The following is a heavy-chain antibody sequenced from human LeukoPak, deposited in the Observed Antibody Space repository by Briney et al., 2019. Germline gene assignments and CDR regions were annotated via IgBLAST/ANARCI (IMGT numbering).Heavy chain of an antibody. CDR1: GFTFSSYG. D-gene: IGHD6-13*01. CDR2: IWYDGSNK. V-gene: IGHV3-33*06. J-gene: IGHJ4*02. CDR3: AKDILGIAAALVDY. Sequence: PGRSLRLSCAASGFTFSSYGMHWVRQAPGKGLEWVAVIWYDGSNKYYADSVKGRFTISRDNSKNTLYLQMNSLRAEETAVYYCAKDILGIAAALVDYWGQGTLVTVSS.